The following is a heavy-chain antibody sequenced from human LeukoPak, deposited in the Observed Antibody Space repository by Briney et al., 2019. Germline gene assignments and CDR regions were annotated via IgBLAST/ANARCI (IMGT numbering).Heavy chain of an antibody. CDR2: IKSKSDGGTT. J-gene: IGHJ4*02. CDR1: GFTFSNAW. Sequence: PGGSLGLSCAASGFTFSNAWMSWVRQAPGKGLEWVGRIKSKSDGGTTDYAAPVKDRFTISRDDSKNMLYLQINSLKAEDTAVYYCTRSSYSSSWFFYWGQGILVTVSS. V-gene: IGHV3-15*01. D-gene: IGHD6-13*01. CDR3: TRSSYSSSWFFY.